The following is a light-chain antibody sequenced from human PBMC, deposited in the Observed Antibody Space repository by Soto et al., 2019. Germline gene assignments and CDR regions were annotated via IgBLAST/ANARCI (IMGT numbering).Light chain of an antibody. Sequence: QSALTQPASVSGSPGQSITISCTGTSRDVGGYNYVSWYQQHPGKAPKLMIYEVTNRPSGVSNRFSGSKSGNRASLTISGLQAQDEADDYCNSYTSSTTRVFGTGTKLTVL. CDR2: EVT. CDR1: SRDVGGYNY. J-gene: IGLJ1*01. CDR3: NSYTSSTTRV. V-gene: IGLV2-14*01.